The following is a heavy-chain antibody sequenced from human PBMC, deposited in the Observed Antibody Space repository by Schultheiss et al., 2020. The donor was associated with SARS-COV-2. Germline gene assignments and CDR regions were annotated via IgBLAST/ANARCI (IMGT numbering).Heavy chain of an antibody. V-gene: IGHV4-38-2*01. CDR1: GYSISSGSYY. CDR2: IYHSGST. Sequence: SETLSLTCAVSGYSISSGSYYWSWIRQPPGKGLEWIGSIYHSGSTYYNPSLKSRVTISVDKSKNQFSLKLSSVTAADTAVYYCARVLGPPHYGDPYWYFDLWGRGTLVTVSS. CDR3: ARVLGPPHYGDPYWYFDL. D-gene: IGHD4-17*01. J-gene: IGHJ2*01.